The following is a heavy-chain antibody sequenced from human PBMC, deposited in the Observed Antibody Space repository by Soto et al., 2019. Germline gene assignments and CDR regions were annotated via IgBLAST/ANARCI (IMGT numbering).Heavy chain of an antibody. CDR1: GGSFSGYY. CDR3: ARVISGPIDY. V-gene: IGHV4-34*01. CDR2: INHSGST. Sequence: SETLSLTCAVYGGSFSGYYWSWIRQPPGKGLEWIGEINHSGSTNYNPSLKSRVTISVDTSKNQFSLKLSSVTAADTAVYYCARVISGPIDYWGQGTLVTVSS. D-gene: IGHD2-21*01. J-gene: IGHJ4*02.